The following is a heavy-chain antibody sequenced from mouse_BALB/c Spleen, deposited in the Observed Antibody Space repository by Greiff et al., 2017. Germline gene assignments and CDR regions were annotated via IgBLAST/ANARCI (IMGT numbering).Heavy chain of an antibody. CDR3: ARDMREGYYFDY. CDR2: IRNKANGYTT. J-gene: IGHJ2*01. Sequence: EVQLVESGGGLVQPGGSLRLSCATSGFTFTDYYMSWVRQPPGKALEWLGFIRNKANGYTTEYSASVKGRFTISRDNSQSILYLQMNTLRAEDSATYYCARDMREGYYFDYWGQGTTLTVSS. V-gene: IGHV7-3*02. CDR1: GFTFTDYY.